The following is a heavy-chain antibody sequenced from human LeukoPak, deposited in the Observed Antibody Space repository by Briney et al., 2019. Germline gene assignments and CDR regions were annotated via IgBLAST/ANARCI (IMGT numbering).Heavy chain of an antibody. Sequence: SETLSLTCTVSGGSISSYYWSWIRQPPGKGLEWIGYIYTSGSTNYNPSLKSRVTISVDTSKNQFSLKLNSVTAADTAVYYCARRGTGDYEFDYWGQGTLVTVSS. J-gene: IGHJ4*02. CDR2: IYTSGST. CDR1: GGSISSYY. CDR3: ARRGTGDYEFDY. D-gene: IGHD4-17*01. V-gene: IGHV4-4*09.